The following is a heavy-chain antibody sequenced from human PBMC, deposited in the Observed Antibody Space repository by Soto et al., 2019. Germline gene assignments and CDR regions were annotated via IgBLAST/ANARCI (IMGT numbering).Heavy chain of an antibody. Sequence: EVQLVESGGGLVKPGGSLRLSCAASGFTFSNAWMNWVRQAPGKGLEWVGRIKSKTDGGTTDYAAPVKGRFTISRDETKNTLYLQMNSLKTEDTAVYYCTEDYSNYGNYYGMDVWGQGTTVTVSS. CDR1: GFTFSNAW. D-gene: IGHD4-4*01. J-gene: IGHJ6*02. CDR3: TEDYSNYGNYYGMDV. CDR2: IKSKTDGGTT. V-gene: IGHV3-15*07.